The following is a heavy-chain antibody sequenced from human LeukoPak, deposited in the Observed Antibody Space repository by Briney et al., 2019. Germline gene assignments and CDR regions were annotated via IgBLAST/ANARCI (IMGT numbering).Heavy chain of an antibody. J-gene: IGHJ4*02. V-gene: IGHV4-39*07. CDR3: ARADPHLLYYFDY. CDR1: GGSISRSPYY. Sequence: SETLSLTCTVSGGSISRSPYYWGWIRQPPGKGLEWIGSIYYSGSFYNNPSLNSRVTISVDTSKNQFSLNLSSVTAADTAVYYCARADPHLLYYFDYWGQGTLVTVSS. CDR2: IYYSGSF.